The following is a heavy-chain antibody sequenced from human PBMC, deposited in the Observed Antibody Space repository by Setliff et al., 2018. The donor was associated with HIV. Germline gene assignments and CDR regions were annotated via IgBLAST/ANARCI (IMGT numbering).Heavy chain of an antibody. Sequence: PSETLSLTCSVSGGSFSGYYWSRIRQPPGKGLEWIGYIYIYNSGSTNYNPSLTSRVTISVDTSRNQFPLKLTSVTAADTAIYYCARGVNFDYWGQGTQVTVSS. CDR3: ARGVNFDY. CDR1: GGSFSGYY. D-gene: IGHD3-3*01. V-gene: IGHV4-59*01. CDR2: IYIYNSGST. J-gene: IGHJ4*02.